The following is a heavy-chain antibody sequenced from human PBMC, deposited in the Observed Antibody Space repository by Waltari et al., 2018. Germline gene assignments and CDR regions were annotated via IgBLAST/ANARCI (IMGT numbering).Heavy chain of an antibody. J-gene: IGHJ4*02. V-gene: IGHV1-69*01. CDR3: ARWGGDYGDYVGDYDY. CDR1: GGTFSSYA. D-gene: IGHD4-17*01. Sequence: QVQLVQSGAEVKKPGSSVKVSCKASGGTFSSYAISWVRQAPGQGLEWMGGIIPICGTANYAQKFQGRVTITAAESTSTAYMELSSLRAEDTAVDYCARWGGDYGDYVGDYDYWGQGTLVTVSS. CDR2: IIPICGTA.